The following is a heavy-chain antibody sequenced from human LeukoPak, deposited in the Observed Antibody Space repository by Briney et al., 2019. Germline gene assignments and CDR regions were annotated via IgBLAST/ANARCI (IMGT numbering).Heavy chain of an antibody. Sequence: SETLSLTCTVSGYSISSGYYWGWIRQPPGKGLEWIGNIHHSGSTYYNPSLKSRVSISVDTSKNQFSLKVSSVTAADTAVYYCARVRSGNYYFDYWGQGTLVTVSS. CDR2: IHHSGST. D-gene: IGHD3-10*01. CDR1: GYSISSGYY. CDR3: ARVRSGNYYFDY. J-gene: IGHJ4*02. V-gene: IGHV4-38-2*02.